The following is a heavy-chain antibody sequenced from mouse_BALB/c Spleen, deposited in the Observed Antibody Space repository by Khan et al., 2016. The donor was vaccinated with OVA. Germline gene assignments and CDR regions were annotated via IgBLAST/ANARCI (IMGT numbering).Heavy chain of an antibody. CDR3: TRPSTSQYDYGMDY. Sequence: EVELVESGGGLVQPGGSQKLPCAASGFTFSSYTMSWVRQTLHKRLEWVAFISHGGSSVYYPDTVKGRFTSPRDNAKNTLYLQMSSLKSEDTAMYYCTRPSTSQYDYGMDYWGQGTSVIVSS. CDR2: ISHGGSSV. D-gene: IGHD1-1*01. CDR1: GFTFSSYT. V-gene: IGHV5-12-2*01. J-gene: IGHJ4*01.